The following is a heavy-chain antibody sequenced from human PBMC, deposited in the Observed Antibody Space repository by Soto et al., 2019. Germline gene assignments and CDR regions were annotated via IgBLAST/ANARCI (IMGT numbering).Heavy chain of an antibody. CDR3: AKDLGLGIAVSDAFDI. J-gene: IGHJ3*02. CDR1: GFTFSSYA. CDR2: ISGSGGST. V-gene: IGHV3-23*01. D-gene: IGHD6-19*01. Sequence: GGSLRLSCAASGFTFSSYAMSWVRQAPGKGLEWVSAISGSGGSTYYADSVKGRFTISRDNSKNTLYLQMNSLRAEDTAVYYCAKDLGLGIAVSDAFDIWGQGTMVTVSS.